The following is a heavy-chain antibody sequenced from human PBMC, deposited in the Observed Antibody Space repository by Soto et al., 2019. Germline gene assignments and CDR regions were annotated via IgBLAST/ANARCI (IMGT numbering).Heavy chain of an antibody. CDR2: IYPGDSDT. V-gene: IGHV5-51*01. CDR3: ARRSGYSNFDS. D-gene: IGHD5-12*01. CDR1: GYSFTNYW. Sequence: GESLKISCKASGYSFTNYWIAWVRQMPGKGLEWMGLIYPGDSDTRYSPSFQGQVTVSADKSITTAYLQWSSLKASDTAMYYCARRSGYSNFDSWGQGTLVTVSS. J-gene: IGHJ4*02.